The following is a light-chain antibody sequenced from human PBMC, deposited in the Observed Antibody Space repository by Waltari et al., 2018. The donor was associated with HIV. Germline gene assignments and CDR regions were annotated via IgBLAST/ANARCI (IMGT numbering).Light chain of an antibody. CDR2: KAT. V-gene: IGLV3-25*03. CDR1: VLTEEY. Sequence: SYELTQPPSVSVFPGQTARITCSGDVLTEEYVYWYQQKPGQAPGLVIFKATERPSGIPERFSGSRSGTTVTLTITGVRPEDEGDYYCQSRGIRGSYVFGSGTKVTVL. J-gene: IGLJ1*01. CDR3: QSRGIRGSYV.